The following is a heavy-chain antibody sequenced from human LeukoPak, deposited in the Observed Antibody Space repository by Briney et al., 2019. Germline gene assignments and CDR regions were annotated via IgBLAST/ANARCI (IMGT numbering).Heavy chain of an antibody. J-gene: IGHJ6*02. CDR2: ISPYNGHT. CDR3: AGGEIGGSGSYYYSMDV. V-gene: IGHV1-18*01. CDR1: GYTFTSYG. D-gene: IGHD3-10*01. Sequence: ASVKVSCKASGYTFTSYGITWVRQAPGQGLGWMGWISPYNGHTNYAQKLQGRVSMTTDTFTSTVYMELRSLRSDDTAVYFCAGGEIGGSGSYYYSMDVWGQGTTVTVSS.